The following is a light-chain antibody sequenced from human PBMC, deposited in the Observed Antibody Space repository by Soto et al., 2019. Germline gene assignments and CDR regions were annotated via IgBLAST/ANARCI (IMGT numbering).Light chain of an antibody. Sequence: SYELTQPPSVSVAPGKTARITCGGNNIGSKSVHWYQQKPGQAPVLVIYYDSDRPSGIPERFSGSNSGNTATLTISRVEAGDESDYYCQVWDSSSDHPVVFGGGTKLNVL. V-gene: IGLV3-21*04. CDR1: NIGSKS. CDR2: YDS. J-gene: IGLJ2*01. CDR3: QVWDSSSDHPVV.